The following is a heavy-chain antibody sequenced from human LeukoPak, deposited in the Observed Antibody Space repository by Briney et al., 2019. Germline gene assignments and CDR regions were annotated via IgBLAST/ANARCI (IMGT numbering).Heavy chain of an antibody. CDR2: ITPYNGNI. Sequence: ASVKVSCKASGYTFTSYDITWVRQATGQGLEWMGWITPYNGNIDYGQKVQGRVTMTADTSTSTAYMELGSLISDDTAVYYCARLNNAANFLDYWGQGTLVTVSS. CDR1: GYTFTSYD. D-gene: IGHD2-15*01. V-gene: IGHV1-18*01. CDR3: ARLNNAANFLDY. J-gene: IGHJ4*02.